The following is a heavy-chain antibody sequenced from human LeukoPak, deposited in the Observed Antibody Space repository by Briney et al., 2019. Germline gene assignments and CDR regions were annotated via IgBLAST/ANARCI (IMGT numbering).Heavy chain of an antibody. CDR1: GFTFSSYW. V-gene: IGHV3-74*01. CDR3: ARGSYGRYYFDY. J-gene: IGHJ4*02. D-gene: IGHD5-18*01. Sequence: GGSLRLSCAASGFTFSSYWMHWVRQAPGKGLVWVSRINSDGSNTRYADSVKGRFTISRDNAKNTLYLQMNSLRAEDTAVYYCARGSYGRYYFDYWGQGTLVTVSS. CDR2: INSDGSNT.